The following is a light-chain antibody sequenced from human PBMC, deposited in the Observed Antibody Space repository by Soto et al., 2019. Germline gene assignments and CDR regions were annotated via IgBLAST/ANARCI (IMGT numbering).Light chain of an antibody. CDR2: STN. CDR3: VLYMGSGIRV. CDR1: SGSVSTSYY. V-gene: IGLV8-61*01. Sequence: QAVVTQEPSFSVSPGGTVTLTCALSSGSVSTSYYPSWYQQTPGQAPRTLIYSTNTRSSGGPDRFSGSILGNKAALTIAGAQADDESDYYCVLYMGSGIRVFGTGTKVTVL. J-gene: IGLJ1*01.